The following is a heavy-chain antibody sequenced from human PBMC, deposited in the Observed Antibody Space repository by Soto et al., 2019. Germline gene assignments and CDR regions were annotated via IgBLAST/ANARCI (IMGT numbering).Heavy chain of an antibody. Sequence: EVQLVESGGGLVQPGGSLRLSCAASGFTFRSYAMNWVRQAPGKGLEWVSYINSGSSTIYYADSAKGRFSISRDNAKNSLYLQMNSLREEDTAVYFCVRDRGYTGYDLEYWGQGALVTVSS. CDR2: INSGSSTI. V-gene: IGHV3-48*02. CDR3: VRDRGYTGYDLEY. CDR1: GFTFRSYA. J-gene: IGHJ4*02. D-gene: IGHD5-12*01.